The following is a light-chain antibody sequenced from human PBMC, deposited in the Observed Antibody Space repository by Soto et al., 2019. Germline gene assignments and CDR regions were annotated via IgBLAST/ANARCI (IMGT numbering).Light chain of an antibody. Sequence: DIQMTQSPSSLSASVGDRVTITCRASQSISSYLNWYQQKPGKAPKLLIYAASSLQSGVPSRFSGSGSGTDFTLTISSLQPEDFAVYYCQHYYNWPRTFGQGTKVEI. CDR2: AAS. V-gene: IGKV1-39*01. CDR1: QSISSY. CDR3: QHYYNWPRT. J-gene: IGKJ1*01.